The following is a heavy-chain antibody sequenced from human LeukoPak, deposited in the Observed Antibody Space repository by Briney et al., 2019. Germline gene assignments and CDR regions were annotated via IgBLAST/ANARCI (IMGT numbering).Heavy chain of an antibody. V-gene: IGHV3-9*01. CDR2: ISWNSGSI. CDR3: ARGGYHAYYLDY. CDR1: GFTFDDYA. D-gene: IGHD5-18*01. J-gene: IGHJ4*02. Sequence: GRSLRLSCAASGFTFDDYAMHWARQAPGKGLEWVSGISWNSGSIGYADSVKGRFTISRDNAKNTLYLQMNSLGAEDTAVYYCARGGYHAYYLDYWGQGSLVTVSS.